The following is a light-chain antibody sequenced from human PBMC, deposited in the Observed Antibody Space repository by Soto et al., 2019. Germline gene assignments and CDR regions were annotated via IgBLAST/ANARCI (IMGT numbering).Light chain of an antibody. V-gene: IGKV3-11*01. CDR2: DVS. Sequence: EIVMTQSPATLSVSPGERATLSCRASQSVSSYLAWYQQKPGQAPRLLIYDVSNRATGIPARFSGSGSGTDFTLTISSLEPEDFAVYYCQQRSNWPPWTFGQGTKVDIK. J-gene: IGKJ1*01. CDR3: QQRSNWPPWT. CDR1: QSVSSY.